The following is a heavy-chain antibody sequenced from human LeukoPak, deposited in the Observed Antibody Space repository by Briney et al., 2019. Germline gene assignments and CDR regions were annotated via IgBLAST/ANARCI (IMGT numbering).Heavy chain of an antibody. J-gene: IGHJ5*02. CDR1: GFTFSSYS. CDR3: ARDIDSWFDP. D-gene: IGHD1-26*01. V-gene: IGHV3-33*08. CDR2: IWYDGRNK. Sequence: GGSLRLSCAASGFTFSSYSMNWVRQAPGKGLEWVAVIWYDGRNKYYADSVKGRFTISRDNSKNMLYLQMSSLRAEDTAVYYCARDIDSWFDPWAREPWSPSPQ.